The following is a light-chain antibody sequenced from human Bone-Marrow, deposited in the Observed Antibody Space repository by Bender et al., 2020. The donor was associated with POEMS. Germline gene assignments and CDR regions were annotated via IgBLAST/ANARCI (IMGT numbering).Light chain of an antibody. CDR3: CSCAGRYTWV. CDR2: EVN. Sequence: QSPLTQAASVSGSLGQSITISCSGTRSNVGSYDLVSWHQHHPGQAPKVIFYEVNKRPSGVSVRFFGSKSGNAAPLTISGLQAEDEADYYCCSCAGRYTWVFGRGTKLSVL. V-gene: IGLV2-23*02. J-gene: IGLJ3*02. CDR1: RSNVGSYDL.